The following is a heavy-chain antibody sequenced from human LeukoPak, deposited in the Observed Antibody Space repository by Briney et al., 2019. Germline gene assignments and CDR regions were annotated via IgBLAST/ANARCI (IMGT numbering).Heavy chain of an antibody. V-gene: IGHV4-39*01. CDR2: IYYSGST. CDR3: ASSLAVAGTSQIDY. D-gene: IGHD6-19*01. Sequence: SETLSLTCTVSGGSISSSSYYWGWIRQPPGKGLEWIGSIYYSGSTYYNPSLKSRVTISVDTSKNQFPLKLSSVTAADTAVYYCASSLAVAGTSQIDYWGQGTLVTVSS. J-gene: IGHJ4*02. CDR1: GGSISSSSYY.